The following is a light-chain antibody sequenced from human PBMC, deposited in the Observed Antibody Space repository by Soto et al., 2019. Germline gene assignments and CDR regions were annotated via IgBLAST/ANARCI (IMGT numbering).Light chain of an antibody. CDR2: EVA. CDR3: CSYGGGSPSI. V-gene: IGLV2-23*02. J-gene: IGLJ1*01. Sequence: QSALTQPASVSGSPGQSITISCSGTSSDVGTYNLASWYQQYPGKAPRLMIYEVAKRPSGVSNRFSGSKSGNTASLTISVPQPGAEADYSGCSYGGGSPSIFGTGTRAPAL. CDR1: SSDVGTYNL.